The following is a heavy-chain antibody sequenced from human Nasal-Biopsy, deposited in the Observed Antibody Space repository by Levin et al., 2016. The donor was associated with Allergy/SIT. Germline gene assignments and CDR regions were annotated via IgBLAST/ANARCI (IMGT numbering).Heavy chain of an antibody. CDR3: AVGCSSGNCYKVNY. V-gene: IGHV3-11*06. D-gene: IGHD2-15*01. Sequence: GESLKISCAASGFSFSDFYMSWIRQAPGKGLEWLSYISPTRSLTDYADSVRGRFTVSRDNAKRSLFLQMNSLRAEDTAVYYCAVGCSSGNCYKVNYWGQGTLVTVSS. CDR2: ISPTRSLT. J-gene: IGHJ4*02. CDR1: GFSFSDFY.